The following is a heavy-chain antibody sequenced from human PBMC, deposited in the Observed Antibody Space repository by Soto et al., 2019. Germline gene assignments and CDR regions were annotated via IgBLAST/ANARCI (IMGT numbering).Heavy chain of an antibody. CDR2: IIPIFGTA. D-gene: IGHD6-13*01. J-gene: IGHJ6*02. Sequence: QVQLVQSGAEVKKPGSSVKVSCKASGGTFSSYAISWVRQAPGQGLEGMGGIIPIFGTANYAQKFQGRVTITADESTSTAYMELSSLRSEDTAVYYCARDRIAAAGTGTYYYYGMDVWGQGTTVTVSS. CDR1: GGTFSSYA. CDR3: ARDRIAAAGTGTYYYYGMDV. V-gene: IGHV1-69*01.